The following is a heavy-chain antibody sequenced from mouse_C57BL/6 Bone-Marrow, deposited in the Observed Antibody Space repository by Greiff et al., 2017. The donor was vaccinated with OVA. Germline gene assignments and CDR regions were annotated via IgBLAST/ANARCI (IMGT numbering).Heavy chain of an antibody. V-gene: IGHV1-59*01. CDR3: ASPFTTVVEPFAY. Sequence: QVQLKQPGAELVRPGTSVKLSCKASGYTFTSYWMHWVKQRPGQGLEWIGVIDPSDSYTNYNQKFKGKATLTVDTSSSTAYMQLSSLTSEDSAVYYCASPFTTVVEPFAYWGQGTLVTVSA. CDR1: GYTFTSYW. CDR2: IDPSDSYT. D-gene: IGHD1-1*01. J-gene: IGHJ3*01.